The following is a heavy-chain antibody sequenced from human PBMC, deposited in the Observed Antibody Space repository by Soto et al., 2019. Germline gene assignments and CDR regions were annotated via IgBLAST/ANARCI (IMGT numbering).Heavy chain of an antibody. CDR3: ARKTGTGAFEI. CDR1: GFPFNSYW. V-gene: IGHV3-7*01. CDR2: IEQNGHEN. Sequence: PGGSLRLSCVASGFPFNSYWMGWVRQAPGKGLEWVANIEQNGHENHYVDSVKGRFTISRDSAKNSLYLQMNSLRAEDTAVYYCARKTGTGAFEIWGQGTMVTVSS. J-gene: IGHJ3*02. D-gene: IGHD1-1*01.